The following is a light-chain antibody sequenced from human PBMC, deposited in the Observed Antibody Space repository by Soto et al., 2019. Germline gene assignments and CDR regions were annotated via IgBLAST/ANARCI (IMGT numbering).Light chain of an antibody. Sequence: DIVMTQSPATLSVSPGERATLSCRASQSVSTDLAWYQQKPGQAPRLLVHGASTRATGIPARFSGSGSGTAFSLTISSLQSEDFAVYYCQQHNDWPWTFGQGTKVEIK. CDR1: QSVSTD. V-gene: IGKV3-15*01. CDR3: QQHNDWPWT. CDR2: GAS. J-gene: IGKJ1*01.